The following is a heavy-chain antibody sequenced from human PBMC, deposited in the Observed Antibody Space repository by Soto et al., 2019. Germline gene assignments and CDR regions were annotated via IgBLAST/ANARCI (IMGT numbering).Heavy chain of an antibody. CDR1: GFTFSVYG. CDR3: VKVLTSLGYYYYYGMDV. Sequence: GSLRLSCEASGFTFSVYGMHWVRQGPGKGLEWVAVISYDGSYRYYTDSVKGRFTISRDDSKNTLYLQMNSLRPEDTAVYYCVKVLTSLGYYYYYGMDVWGQGTTVTVSS. V-gene: IGHV3-30*18. CDR2: ISYDGSYR. D-gene: IGHD3-16*01. J-gene: IGHJ6*02.